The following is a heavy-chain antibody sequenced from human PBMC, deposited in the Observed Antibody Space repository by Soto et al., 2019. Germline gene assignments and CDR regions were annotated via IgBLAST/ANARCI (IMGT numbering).Heavy chain of an antibody. J-gene: IGHJ4*02. D-gene: IGHD2-2*01. Sequence: LQLQESGPGLVKPSETLSLTCTVSGVSFSNRQYFWVWLRQPPGKGLEWIGTPSHSGSVRYNPSLNSAVTISVDTSKSRFSQRLPSETAADTAVFYCANQLDTTTYFDYCGQGTLVAVST. CDR3: ANQLDTTTYFDY. CDR1: GVSFSNRQYF. CDR2: PSHSGSV. V-gene: IGHV4-39*01.